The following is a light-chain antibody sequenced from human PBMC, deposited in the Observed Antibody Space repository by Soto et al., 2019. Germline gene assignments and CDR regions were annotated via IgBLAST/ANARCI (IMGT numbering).Light chain of an antibody. J-gene: IGKJ4*01. CDR2: DAS. Sequence: EIVLTQSPATLSLSPGERATLPCRASQSVSSYLAWYQQKPGQAPRLLIYDASNRATGIPARFSGSGSGTDFTLTISSLEPDDFAVYYCQQRSNWPLTFGGGTKVEIK. CDR1: QSVSSY. V-gene: IGKV3-11*01. CDR3: QQRSNWPLT.